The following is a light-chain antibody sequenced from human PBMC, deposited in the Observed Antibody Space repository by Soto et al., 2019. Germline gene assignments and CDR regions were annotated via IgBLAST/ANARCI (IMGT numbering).Light chain of an antibody. CDR3: QQYNDCSCT. CDR1: QSIGIW. Sequence: IQMTQSPSTLSASVGDRVAITCRASQSIGIWLAWYQKKPGKAPRFLIYKASTLQTGVPSRFSGSGSGTELTLTISSLQSDDFATYYCQQYNDCSCTFGQGTKVEIK. J-gene: IGKJ1*01. V-gene: IGKV1-5*03. CDR2: KAS.